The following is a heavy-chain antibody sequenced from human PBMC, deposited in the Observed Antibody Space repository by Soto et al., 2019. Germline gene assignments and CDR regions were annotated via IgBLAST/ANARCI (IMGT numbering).Heavy chain of an antibody. Sequence: PGESLKISCKGSGYIFTSYWISWVRQMPGKGLEWMGRIDPSDSYTNYSPSFQGHVTISADKSISTAYLQWSSLKASDTAMYYCARHHDDSLYYGMDVWGQGTTVTVSS. CDR2: IDPSDSYT. CDR3: ARHHDDSLYYGMDV. V-gene: IGHV5-10-1*01. D-gene: IGHD1-1*01. CDR1: GYIFTSYW. J-gene: IGHJ6*02.